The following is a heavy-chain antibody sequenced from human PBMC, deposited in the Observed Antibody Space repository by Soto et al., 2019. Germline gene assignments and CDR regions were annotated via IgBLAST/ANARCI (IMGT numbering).Heavy chain of an antibody. Sequence: GGSLRLSCTASGFTFGDYAMSWVRQAPGKGLEWVSSISSSSSYIYYADSVKGRFTISRDNAKNSLYLQMNSLRAEDTAVYYCARDSSVGATTPGYYYYYMDVWGKGTTVTVSS. CDR3: ARDSSVGATTPGYYYYYMDV. CDR2: ISSSSSYI. D-gene: IGHD1-26*01. CDR1: GFTFGDYA. V-gene: IGHV3-21*01. J-gene: IGHJ6*03.